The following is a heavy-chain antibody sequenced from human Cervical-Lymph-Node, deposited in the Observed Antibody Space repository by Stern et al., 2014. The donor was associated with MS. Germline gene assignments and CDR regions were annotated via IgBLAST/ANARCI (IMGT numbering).Heavy chain of an antibody. V-gene: IGHV2-5*02. J-gene: IGHJ4*02. Sequence: QVTLRESGPTLVKPTQTVTLTCTLSGFSVATAGVGVGWIRQPPGKALEWLAHLYWGEDKLYSPSLKNRLTIIKDTSKNQVVLTMTNVDPVDTATYYCAHSRVKYCRGGTCYSSLFDYWGQGTLVTVSS. D-gene: IGHD2-15*01. CDR2: LYWGEDK. CDR1: GFSVATAGVG. CDR3: AHSRVKYCRGGTCYSSLFDY.